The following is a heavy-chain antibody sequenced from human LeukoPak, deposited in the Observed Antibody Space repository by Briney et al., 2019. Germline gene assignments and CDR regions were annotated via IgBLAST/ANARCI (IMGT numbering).Heavy chain of an antibody. V-gene: IGHV4-59*01. D-gene: IGHD1-1*01. Sequence: SETLSHTCAVYGGSFSGYYWSWIRQPPGKGLEWIGYIHNSGTTNYNPSLKSRVTISVDTSKNQFSLKLSSVTAADTAVYYCARVSWFPGTSYYYMDVWGKGTTVTVSS. CDR3: ARVSWFPGTSYYYMDV. CDR1: GGSFSGYY. CDR2: IHNSGTT. J-gene: IGHJ6*03.